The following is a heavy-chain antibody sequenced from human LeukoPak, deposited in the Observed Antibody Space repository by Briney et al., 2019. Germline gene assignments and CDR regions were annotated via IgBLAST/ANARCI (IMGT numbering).Heavy chain of an antibody. D-gene: IGHD3-22*01. CDR3: ARGPSRITMIVVVRTIYGMDV. Sequence: PGGSLRLSCAASGFTFSSYAMSWVRQPPGKGLEWIGEINHSGSTNYNPSLKSRVTISVDTSKNQFSLKLSSVTAADTAVYYCARGPSRITMIVVVRTIYGMDVWGQGTTVTVSS. J-gene: IGHJ6*02. V-gene: IGHV4-34*01. CDR1: GFTFSSYA. CDR2: INHSGST.